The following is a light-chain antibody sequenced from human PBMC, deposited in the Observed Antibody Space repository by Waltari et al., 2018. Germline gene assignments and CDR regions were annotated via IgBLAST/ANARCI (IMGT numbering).Light chain of an antibody. J-gene: IGKJ3*01. CDR3: QQRSDWPPFT. V-gene: IGKV3-11*01. CDR1: QNIQTF. CDR2: DAF. Sequence: CRASQNIQTFLAWYQHRPGQPPRLLIYDAFYMATGIPARFSGSGSGTDFTLSISSLEPEDFAVYFCQQRSDWPPFTFGPGTRVDI.